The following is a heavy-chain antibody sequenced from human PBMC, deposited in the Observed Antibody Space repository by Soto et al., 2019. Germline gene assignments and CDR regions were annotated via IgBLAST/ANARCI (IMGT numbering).Heavy chain of an antibody. Sequence: EVQLLESGGGLVQPGGSLRLSCAASGFTFSSYAMSWVRQAPGKGLEWVSAISGSGGSTYYADSVKGRFTISRDNSKSPLYLQMNSLRAEDTAVYYCAKGEAVAGNNWFDPWGQGTLVTVSS. J-gene: IGHJ5*02. D-gene: IGHD6-19*01. CDR3: AKGEAVAGNNWFDP. V-gene: IGHV3-23*01. CDR2: ISGSGGST. CDR1: GFTFSSYA.